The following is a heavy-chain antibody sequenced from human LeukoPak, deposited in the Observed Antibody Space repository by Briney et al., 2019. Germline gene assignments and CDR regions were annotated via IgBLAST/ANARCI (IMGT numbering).Heavy chain of an antibody. J-gene: IGHJ4*02. CDR3: AKHSSGITVAGTIQY. V-gene: IGHV3-30*18. D-gene: IGHD6-19*01. Sequence: GGSLRLSCAASEFTFNNYGMHWVRQAPGKGLEWVALIPKDGSNEYYADSVKGRFTISRDNSKNTLDLQMNSLRADDTAVYYCAKHSSGITVAGTIQYWGQGTLVTVSS. CDR2: IPKDGSNE. CDR1: EFTFNNYG.